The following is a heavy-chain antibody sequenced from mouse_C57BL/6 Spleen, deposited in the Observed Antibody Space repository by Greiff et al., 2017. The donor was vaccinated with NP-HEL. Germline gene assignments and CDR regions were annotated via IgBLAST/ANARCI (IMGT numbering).Heavy chain of an antibody. D-gene: IGHD2-5*01. Sequence: VQLQQPGAELVRPGSSVKLSCKASGYTFTSYWMDWVKQRPGQGLEWIGNIYPSDSETHYNQKFKDKATLTVDKSSSTAYMQLSSLTSEDSAVYYCARRRYSTFAYWGQGTLVTVSA. CDR2: IYPSDSET. CDR1: GYTFTSYW. J-gene: IGHJ3*01. V-gene: IGHV1-61*01. CDR3: ARRRYSTFAY.